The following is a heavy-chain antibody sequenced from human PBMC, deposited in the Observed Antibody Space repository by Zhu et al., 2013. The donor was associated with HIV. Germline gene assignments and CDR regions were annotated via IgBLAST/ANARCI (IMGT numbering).Heavy chain of an antibody. CDR1: GYTFTTYG. CDR2: VSTHNGDT. CDR3: ARERGYLSDRHQADY. V-gene: IGHV1-18*01. D-gene: IGHD2-15*01. J-gene: IGHJ4*02. Sequence: QVQLVQSGAEVREPGASVTVSCKASGYTFTTYGVTWVRQAPGQGLEWMGWVSTHNGDTEYTQKLQNRVTMTTDTSTSTAYMELRNLRSDDTAVYYCARERGYLSDRHQADYWGQGTLVTVSS.